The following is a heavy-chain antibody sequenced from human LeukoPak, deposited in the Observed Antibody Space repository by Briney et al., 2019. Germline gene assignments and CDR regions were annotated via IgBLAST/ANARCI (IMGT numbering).Heavy chain of an antibody. J-gene: IGHJ4*02. Sequence: GGSLRLSCAASGFTFSSYSMNWVRQAPGKGLEWVSSISSSSSYIYYADSMKGRFTISRDNAKNSLYLQMNSLRAEDTAVYYCARDRDDSSVFDYWGQGTLVTVSS. D-gene: IGHD3-22*01. V-gene: IGHV3-21*01. CDR3: ARDRDDSSVFDY. CDR2: ISSSSSYI. CDR1: GFTFSSYS.